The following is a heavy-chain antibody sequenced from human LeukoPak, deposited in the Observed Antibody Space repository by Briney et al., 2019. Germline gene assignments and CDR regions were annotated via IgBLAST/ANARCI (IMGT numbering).Heavy chain of an antibody. Sequence: SETLSLTCTVSGASISSGSHHWSWLRQPAGKGLEWIGLIYTSGSTNYNPSLKSRVSISVDMSKNQFSLKLSSVTAADTAVYYCARDKGGFLYFGEYDPWGQGTLVTVSS. J-gene: IGHJ5*02. V-gene: IGHV4-61*02. CDR2: IYTSGST. CDR1: GASISSGSHH. CDR3: ARDKGGFLYFGEYDP. D-gene: IGHD3-10*01.